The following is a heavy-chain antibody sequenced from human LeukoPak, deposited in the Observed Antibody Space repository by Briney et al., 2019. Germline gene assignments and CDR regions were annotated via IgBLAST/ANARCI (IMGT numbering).Heavy chain of an antibody. CDR1: GGSISSGDYY. CDR3: ARGRSRITIFGVVRRHLDY. V-gene: IGHV4-30-4*08. D-gene: IGHD3-3*01. Sequence: PSQTLSLTCTVSGGSISSGDYYWSWIRQPPGKGLEWIGEINHSGSTNYNPSLKSRVTISVDTSKNQFSLKLSSVTAADTAVYYCARGRSRITIFGVVRRHLDYWGQGTLVTVSS. J-gene: IGHJ4*02. CDR2: INHSGST.